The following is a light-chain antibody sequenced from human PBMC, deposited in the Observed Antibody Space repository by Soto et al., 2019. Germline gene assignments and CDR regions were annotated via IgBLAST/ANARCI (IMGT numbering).Light chain of an antibody. Sequence: QSVLTQPPSASGSPGQSVTISCTGTSSDVGGYNYVSWYQQHPGKAPKLMIYEVSERPSGVPDRFSGSKSGNTASLTVSGLQAEDEADYYCQAWDSSTAGVFGGGTKRTGL. CDR1: SSDVGGYNY. CDR2: EVS. CDR3: QAWDSSTAGV. J-gene: IGLJ2*01. V-gene: IGLV2-8*01.